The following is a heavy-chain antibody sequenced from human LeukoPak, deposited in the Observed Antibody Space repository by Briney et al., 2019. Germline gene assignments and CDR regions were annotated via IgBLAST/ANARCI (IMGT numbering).Heavy chain of an antibody. V-gene: IGHV3-30*03. J-gene: IGHJ6*03. Sequence: PGRSLRLSCAASGFTFSSYGMHWVRQAPGKGLEWVAVISYDGSNKYYADSVKGRFTISRDNSKNTLYLQMNSLRAEDTAVYYCAREGITMVRGAYYYYMDVWGKGTTVTVSS. D-gene: IGHD3-10*01. CDR1: GFTFSSYG. CDR2: ISYDGSNK. CDR3: AREGITMVRGAYYYYMDV.